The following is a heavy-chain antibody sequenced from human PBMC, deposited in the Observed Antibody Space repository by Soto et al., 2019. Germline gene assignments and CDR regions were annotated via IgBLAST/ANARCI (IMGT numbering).Heavy chain of an antibody. CDR3: ARELGQKFDY. V-gene: IGHV3-21*01. J-gene: IGHJ4*02. Sequence: PGGSMRLSCAVSGFTFSSYSMNWVRQAPGKGLEWVSSISSSSSYIYYADSVKGRFTISRDNAKNSLSLQMNSLRAEDTAVYYSARELGQKFDYWGQGTLVTVSS. CDR2: ISSSSSYI. CDR1: GFTFSSYS.